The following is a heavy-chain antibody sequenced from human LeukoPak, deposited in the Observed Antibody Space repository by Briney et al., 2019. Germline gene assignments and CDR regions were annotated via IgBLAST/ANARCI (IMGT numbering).Heavy chain of an antibody. Sequence: ASVKVSCKASGYTFTSYGISWVRQAPGQGLEWMRWISAYNGSTNYAQKLQGRVTMTTDTSTGTAYMELTSLRSDDTAVYYCARVSGCSSLDAFDIWGQGTMVTVSS. CDR2: ISAYNGST. CDR3: ARVSGCSSLDAFDI. V-gene: IGHV1-18*01. CDR1: GYTFTSYG. D-gene: IGHD3-22*01. J-gene: IGHJ3*02.